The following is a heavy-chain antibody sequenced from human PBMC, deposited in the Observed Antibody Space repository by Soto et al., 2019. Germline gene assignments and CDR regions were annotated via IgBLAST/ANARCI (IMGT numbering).Heavy chain of an antibody. J-gene: IGHJ5*02. Sequence: SVNVSCKASGGTFSSYAISWVRQAPGQGLEWMGGIIPIFGTANYAQKFQGRVTTTADESTSTAYMELSSLRSEDTAVYYCARDGIVATIKRFVWFDPWGQGTLVTVSS. D-gene: IGHD5-12*01. CDR3: ARDGIVATIKRFVWFDP. V-gene: IGHV1-69*13. CDR1: GGTFSSYA. CDR2: IIPIFGTA.